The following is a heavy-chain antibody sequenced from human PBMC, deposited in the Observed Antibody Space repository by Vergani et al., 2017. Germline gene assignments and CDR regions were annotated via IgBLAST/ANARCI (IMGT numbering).Heavy chain of an antibody. CDR3: ARGSCLGCSCYKPLFDY. Sequence: QVQLQESGPGLVKPSQTLSLTCTVSGGSISSHNYYWSWIRQPAGKGLEWIGRIHTSGSTNYNPSLKSRVTMSEDTSKNQLSLNLTSVTAADTAVYFCARGSCLGCSCYKPLFDYWGQGILVTVSS. V-gene: IGHV4-61*02. CDR1: GGSISSHNYY. CDR2: IHTSGST. D-gene: IGHD3-22*01. J-gene: IGHJ4*02.